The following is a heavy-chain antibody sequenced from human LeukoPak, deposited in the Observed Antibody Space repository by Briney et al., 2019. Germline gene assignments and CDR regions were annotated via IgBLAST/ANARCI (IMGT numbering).Heavy chain of an antibody. J-gene: IGHJ4*02. D-gene: IGHD4-17*01. V-gene: IGHV4-39*07. CDR2: VYYSGNT. CDR1: GDSISGSDYY. Sequence: KPSETLSLTCTVSGDSISGSDYYWTWIRQPPGKGLEWIASVYYSGNTLYNPSLKSRVTISVDTSKNQFSLKLSSVTAADTAVYYCARERGQFTVTTHFDYWGQGTLVTVSS. CDR3: ARERGQFTVTTHFDY.